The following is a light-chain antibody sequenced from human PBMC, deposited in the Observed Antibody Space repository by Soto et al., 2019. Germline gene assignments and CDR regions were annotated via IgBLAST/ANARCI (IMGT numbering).Light chain of an antibody. CDR1: QGISSY. J-gene: IGKJ5*01. Sequence: AIRMTQSPSSLSASTGDRVTITCRASQGISSYLAWYQQKPGKAPKLLIYAASTLQSGVPPRFSGSGSGTDFTLTISCLQSEDFATYYCQQYYSSSVTFGQGTRLEIK. V-gene: IGKV1-8*01. CDR2: AAS. CDR3: QQYYSSSVT.